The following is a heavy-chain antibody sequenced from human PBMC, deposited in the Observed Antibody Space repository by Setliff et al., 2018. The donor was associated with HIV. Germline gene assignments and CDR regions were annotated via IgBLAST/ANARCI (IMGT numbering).Heavy chain of an antibody. Sequence: GASVKVSCKSSGYTFTSYTMHWVRQAPGQRLEWMGRINAGNGNTKYSQKFQGRVTITRDTSATTAYMELSSLRSEDTAVYYCARGVGEYYNFWGGYPAWYFDLWGRGTLVTVSS. CDR2: INAGNGNT. J-gene: IGHJ2*01. CDR3: ARGVGEYYNFWGGYPAWYFDL. D-gene: IGHD3-3*01. V-gene: IGHV1-3*01. CDR1: GYTFTSYT.